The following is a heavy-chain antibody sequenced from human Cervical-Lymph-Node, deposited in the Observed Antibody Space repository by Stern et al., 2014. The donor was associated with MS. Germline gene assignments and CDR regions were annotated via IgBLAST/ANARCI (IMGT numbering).Heavy chain of an antibody. CDR1: GFTFSNYA. CDR3: ARARRDSGSKYYFDY. V-gene: IGHV3-64*01. CDR2: INSKGDTI. J-gene: IGHJ4*02. Sequence: VQLVESGGGLVQPGGSLRLSCAAAGFTFSNYAIHWVRQAPGKGLEYVSSINSKGDTIYYANSVKGRFTISRDNSKNTLYLQMGSLRDEDMAIYYCARARRDSGSKYYFDYWGQGTLVTVSS. D-gene: IGHD6-6*01.